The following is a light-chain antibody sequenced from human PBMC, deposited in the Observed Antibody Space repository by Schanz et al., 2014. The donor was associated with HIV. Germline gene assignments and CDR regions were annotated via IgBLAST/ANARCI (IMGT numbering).Light chain of an antibody. J-gene: IGKJ1*01. CDR1: QGIRTD. CDR3: QHYDSYPWT. CDR2: SAS. Sequence: DIQMTQSPSSLSASVGDRVTITCRASQGIRTDLGWYEQKPGKAPKRLIYSASNLQSGFPLRFSGSGFGTEFTLTISSLQPEDSATYYCQHYDSYPWTFGQGTKVEI. V-gene: IGKV1-17*01.